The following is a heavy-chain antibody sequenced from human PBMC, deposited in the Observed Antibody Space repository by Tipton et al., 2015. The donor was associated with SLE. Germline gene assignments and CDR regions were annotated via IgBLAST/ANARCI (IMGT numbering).Heavy chain of an antibody. CDR1: GFRFSTYA. Sequence: GSLRLSCASSGFRFSTYAMTWVRQAPGKGLEWVSAISGSADFTYYADSVRGRFTISRDNFKNTVYLQMDSMRPEDTAVYFCVKELGDYYGSGSSRYYFDYWGQGTLVSVSS. D-gene: IGHD3-10*01. V-gene: IGHV3-23*01. J-gene: IGHJ4*02. CDR3: VKELGDYYGSGSSRYYFDY. CDR2: ISGSADFT.